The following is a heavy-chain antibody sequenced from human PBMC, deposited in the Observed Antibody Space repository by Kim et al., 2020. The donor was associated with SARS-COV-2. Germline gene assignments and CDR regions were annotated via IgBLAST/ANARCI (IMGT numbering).Heavy chain of an antibody. CDR1: GFTFSSYA. D-gene: IGHD2-8*01. Sequence: GGSLRLSCAASGFTFSSYAMHWVRQAPGKGLEWVAVISYDGSNKYYADSVKGRFTISRDNSKNTLYLQMNSLRAEDTAVYYCARDDEDHLMVYARSLDY. CDR3: ARDDEDHLMVYARSLDY. CDR2: ISYDGSNK. V-gene: IGHV3-30*04. J-gene: IGHJ4*01.